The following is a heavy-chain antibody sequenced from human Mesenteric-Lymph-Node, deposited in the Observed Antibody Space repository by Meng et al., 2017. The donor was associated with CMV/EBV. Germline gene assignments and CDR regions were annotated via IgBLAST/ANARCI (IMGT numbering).Heavy chain of an antibody. D-gene: IGHD2-15*01. CDR3: ARDPQDSLSFFDM. V-gene: IGHV3-11*04. Sequence: GGSLRLSCAASGFTFGNYFMSWIRQAPGKGLEWVSYISGSGSLIYYADSVKGRFTISRDNAKNSLYLQMNSLRADDTALYYCARDPQDSLSFFDMWGQGTMVTVSS. J-gene: IGHJ3*02. CDR1: GFTFGNYF. CDR2: ISGSGSLI.